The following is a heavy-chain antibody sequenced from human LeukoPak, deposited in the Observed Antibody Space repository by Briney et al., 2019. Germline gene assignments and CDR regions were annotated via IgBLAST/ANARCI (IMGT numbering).Heavy chain of an antibody. CDR1: GGSISSSSYY. V-gene: IGHV4-39*01. CDR3: ARRDYYYYGMDV. J-gene: IGHJ6*02. CDR2: IYYSGST. Sequence: SETLSLTCTVSGGSISSSSYYWGWIRQPPGKGLEWIGSIYYSGSTYYNPSLKSRVTISVDASKNQFSLKLSSVTAADTAVYYCARRDYYYYGMDVWGQGTTVTVSS.